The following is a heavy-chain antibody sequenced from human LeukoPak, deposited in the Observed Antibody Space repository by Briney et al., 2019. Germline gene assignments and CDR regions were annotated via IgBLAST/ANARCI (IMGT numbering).Heavy chain of an antibody. CDR1: GYTFTSYY. Sequence: GASVKVSCKASGYTFTSYYMHWVRQAPGQGLEWMGIINPSGGSTSYAQKFQGRVTMTRDTSTSTVYMELSSLRSEDTAVYYCARARGVWPSNRPSRYYYGMDVWGQGTTVTVSS. D-gene: IGHD2-21*01. CDR3: ARARGVWPSNRPSRYYYGMDV. J-gene: IGHJ6*02. V-gene: IGHV1-46*01. CDR2: INPSGGST.